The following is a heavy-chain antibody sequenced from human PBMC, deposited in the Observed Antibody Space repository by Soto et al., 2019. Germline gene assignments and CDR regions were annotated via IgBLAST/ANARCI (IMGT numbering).Heavy chain of an antibody. J-gene: IGHJ5*02. CDR1: GYTFTSYG. D-gene: IGHD2-2*01. Sequence: ASVKVSCKASGYTFTSYGISWVRQAPGQGLEWMGWISAYNGNTNYAQKLQGRVTMTTDTSTSTAYMELRSLRSDDTAVHYCARDGSDIVVVPAAMVHWIDPSGQGTLVTVST. CDR2: ISAYNGNT. CDR3: ARDGSDIVVVPAAMVHWIDP. V-gene: IGHV1-18*01.